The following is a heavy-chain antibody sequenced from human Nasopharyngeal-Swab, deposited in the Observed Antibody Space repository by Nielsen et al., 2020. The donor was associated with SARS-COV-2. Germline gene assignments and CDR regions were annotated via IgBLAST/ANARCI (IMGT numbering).Heavy chain of an antibody. J-gene: IGHJ4*02. D-gene: IGHD6-19*01. CDR1: GFTVSSNY. Sequence: GESLKISCAASGFTVSSNYMSWVRQAPGKGLEWVANIKQDGSEKYYVDSVKGRFTISRDNAKNSLYLQMNSLRAEDTAVYYCARVGAVAGDSDYWGQGTLVTVSS. CDR2: IKQDGSEK. CDR3: ARVGAVAGDSDY. V-gene: IGHV3-7*04.